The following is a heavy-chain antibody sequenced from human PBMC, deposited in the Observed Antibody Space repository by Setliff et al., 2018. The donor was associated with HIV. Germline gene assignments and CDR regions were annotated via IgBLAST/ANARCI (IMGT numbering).Heavy chain of an antibody. CDR1: GFTFRSFD. CDR2: IGTLSDT. V-gene: IGHV3-13*01. CDR3: ATKEPGTTYFQH. D-gene: IGHD1-1*01. Sequence: PGGSLRLSCAASGFTFRSFDMHWVRQAPGKGLEWVSCIGTLSDTYYPNSVKGRFTISRDNAKNSLYLEMKSLRAEDTAVYYCATKEPGTTYFQHWGQGTLVTVSS. J-gene: IGHJ1*01.